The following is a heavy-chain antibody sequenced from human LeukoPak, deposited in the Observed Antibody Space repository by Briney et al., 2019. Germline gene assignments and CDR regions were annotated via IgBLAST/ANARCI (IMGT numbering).Heavy chain of an antibody. CDR3: AREIYGDYSFDY. CDR2: INHSGST. V-gene: IGHV4-34*01. J-gene: IGHJ4*02. Sequence: SETLSLTCAVYGGSFSGYYWSWIRQPPGKGLEWIGEINHSGSTNYNPSLKSRVTISVDTSKNQFSLKLSSVTAADTAVYYCAREIYGDYSFDYWGQGTLVTVSS. D-gene: IGHD4-17*01. CDR1: GGSFSGYY.